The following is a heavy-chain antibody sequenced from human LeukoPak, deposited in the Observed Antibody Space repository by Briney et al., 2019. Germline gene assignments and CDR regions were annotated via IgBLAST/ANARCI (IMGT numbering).Heavy chain of an antibody. CDR3: VRDGMAGTPNAFDV. J-gene: IGHJ3*01. CDR1: GFTVSSHT. CDR2: ILTDGGHE. V-gene: IGHV3-30*04. D-gene: IGHD6-19*01. Sequence: GGSLRLSCAASGFTVSSHTMGWVRQAPGKGLGWVSLILTDGGHENHAECVKGRFTISRDNSKNTVHLQMDSLRTDDTAIYYCVRDGMAGTPNAFDVWGQGAMVTVVS.